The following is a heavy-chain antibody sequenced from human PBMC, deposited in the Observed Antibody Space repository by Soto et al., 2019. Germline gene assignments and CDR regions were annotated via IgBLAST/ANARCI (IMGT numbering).Heavy chain of an antibody. CDR3: ARGRGFYSDNYFDP. J-gene: IGHJ5*02. Sequence: PSETLSLTCTVSCDYISIYYWTWIRQPAGNGLEWIGHIYSSGSTNYNPSLKSRVTMSLDTSKNQLSLSLDSVTAADTAVYYCARGRGFYSDNYFDPWGQGTQVTVSS. D-gene: IGHD3-22*01. V-gene: IGHV4-4*07. CDR2: IYSSGST. CDR1: CDYISIYY.